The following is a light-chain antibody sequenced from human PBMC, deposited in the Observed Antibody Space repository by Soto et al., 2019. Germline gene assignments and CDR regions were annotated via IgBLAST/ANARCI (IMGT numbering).Light chain of an antibody. Sequence: AIQLTQSPSSLSASVGDRVTITCRASQGISSALAWYQQKPGKAPKLLIYDASSLESGVPSRFNGSGSGTDFTLTISSLQPEDFATYYCQQFNSYPRDTFGQGTKLEIK. V-gene: IGKV1-13*02. CDR2: DAS. CDR1: QGISSA. J-gene: IGKJ2*01. CDR3: QQFNSYPRDT.